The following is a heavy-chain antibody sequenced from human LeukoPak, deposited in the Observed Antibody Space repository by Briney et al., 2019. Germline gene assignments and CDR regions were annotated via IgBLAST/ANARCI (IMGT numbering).Heavy chain of an antibody. Sequence: SETLSLTCTVSGGSISSSNCYWGWIRQTPGKGLEWIGGIYYSGNSYSNPSLKSRVTISVDRSKNQFSLKLSSVTAADTAVYFYARAFVSTGGFDYWGQGTLVTVSS. D-gene: IGHD1-14*01. J-gene: IGHJ4*02. CDR3: ARAFVSTGGFDY. CDR1: GGSISSSNCY. CDR2: IYYSGNS. V-gene: IGHV4-39*07.